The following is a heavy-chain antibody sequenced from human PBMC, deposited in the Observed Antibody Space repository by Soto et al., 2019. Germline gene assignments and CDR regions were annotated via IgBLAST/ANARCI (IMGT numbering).Heavy chain of an antibody. CDR2: ISWNSGSI. D-gene: IGHD2-15*01. V-gene: IGHV3-9*01. CDR3: AKTVVVVAATGGGAFDI. CDR1: GFTFDDYA. Sequence: DVQLVESGGGLVQPGRSLRLSCAASGFTFDDYAMHWVRQAPGKGLEWVSGISWNSGSIGYADSVKGPFTISRDNAKNSLYLQMNSLRAEDTALYYCAKTVVVVAATGGGAFDIWGQGTMVTVSS. J-gene: IGHJ3*02.